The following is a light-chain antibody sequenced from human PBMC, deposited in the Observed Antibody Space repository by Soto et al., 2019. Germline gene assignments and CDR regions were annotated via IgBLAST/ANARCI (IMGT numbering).Light chain of an antibody. V-gene: IGKV3-11*01. CDR1: QNVYSY. Sequence: EIVLPQSPATLSLSRGDKATLSCRASQNVYSYLAWYQQKPGQAPRLLIYDASNRATGIPARFSGSGSGTDFTLTISSLEPEDVGVYYCQHRNNWPPGAAFGGGTKVDIK. J-gene: IGKJ4*01. CDR2: DAS. CDR3: QHRNNWPPGAA.